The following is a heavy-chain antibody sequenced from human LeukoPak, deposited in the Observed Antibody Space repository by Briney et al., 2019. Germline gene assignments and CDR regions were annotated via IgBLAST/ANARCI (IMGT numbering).Heavy chain of an antibody. V-gene: IGHV4-30-4*01. J-gene: IGHJ4*02. CDR2: IYYSGST. CDR1: GGSISSGDYY. D-gene: IGHD6-13*01. CDR3: ARVSAAADAVDY. Sequence: PSETLSLTCTVSGGSISSGDYYWSWIRQPPGKCLEWIGYIYYSGSTYYNPSLKSRVTISVDTSKNQFSLKLSSVTAADTAVYYCARVSAAADAVDYWGQGTLVTVSS.